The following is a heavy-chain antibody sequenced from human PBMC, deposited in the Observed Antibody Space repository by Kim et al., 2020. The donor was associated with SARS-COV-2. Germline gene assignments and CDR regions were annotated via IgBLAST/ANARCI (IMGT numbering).Heavy chain of an antibody. CDR1: GFTFSNYG. CDR3: ARVRLRGNYYFAMDV. J-gene: IGHJ6*02. V-gene: IGHV3-33*01. D-gene: IGHD2-15*01. CDR2: IWYDGSNK. Sequence: GGSLRLSCAASGFTFSNYGLHWVRQAPGKGLEWVALIWYDGSNKYYTDSVKGRFTISRDDSKNTLYLQINSLGAEDTAVYYCARVRLRGNYYFAMDVWGQGTTVTVSS.